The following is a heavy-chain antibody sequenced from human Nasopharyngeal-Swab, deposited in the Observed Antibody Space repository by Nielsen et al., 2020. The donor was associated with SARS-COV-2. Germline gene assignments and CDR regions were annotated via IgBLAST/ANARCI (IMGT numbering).Heavy chain of an antibody. J-gene: IGHJ4*02. Sequence: WVRQAPGQGLEWMGIINPSGGSTSYAQKFQGRVTMTRDTSTSTVYMELSSLRSEDTAVYYCARGGPTYYYDSSGYYYEGEVYWGQGTLVTVSS. D-gene: IGHD3-22*01. CDR3: ARGGPTYYYDSSGYYYEGEVY. CDR2: INPSGGST. V-gene: IGHV1-46*01.